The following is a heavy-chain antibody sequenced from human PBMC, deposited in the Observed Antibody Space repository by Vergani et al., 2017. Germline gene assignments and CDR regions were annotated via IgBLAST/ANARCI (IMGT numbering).Heavy chain of an antibody. Sequence: QVQLVESGGGVVQPGRSLRLYCAASGFTFSSYGMHWVCQAPGKGLEWVAVIWYDGNNKWYADSVKGRFAISRDNSKNTLYLQRNSLRAEDTAMYYCARDQGGVDYWGQGTLVTVSS. CDR3: ARDQGGVDY. J-gene: IGHJ4*02. CDR2: IWYDGNNK. CDR1: GFTFSSYG. V-gene: IGHV3-33*01. D-gene: IGHD3-16*01.